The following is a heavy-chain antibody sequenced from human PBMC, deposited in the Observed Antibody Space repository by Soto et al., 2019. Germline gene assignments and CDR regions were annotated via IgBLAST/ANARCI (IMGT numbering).Heavy chain of an antibody. CDR2: IIPIFGTA. D-gene: IGHD6-19*01. CDR1: GGTFSSYA. J-gene: IGHJ4*02. V-gene: IGHV1-69*01. CDR3: ARGNTVEAGIDYFDY. Sequence: QVQLVQSGAEVKKPGSSVKVSCKASGGTFSSYAISWVRQAPGQGLAWMGGIIPIFGTAKYAQKFQGRVTITADESTSTAYMELSSLRSEDTAVYYGARGNTVEAGIDYFDYWGQGTLVTVSS.